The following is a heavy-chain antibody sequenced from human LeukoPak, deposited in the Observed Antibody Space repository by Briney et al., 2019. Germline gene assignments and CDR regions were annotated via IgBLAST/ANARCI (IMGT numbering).Heavy chain of an antibody. CDR3: ARGDYDSSGYYLLDAFDI. Sequence: SETLSLTCTVSGGSISSHYWSWIRQPPRKGVEWMGYIYYSGSTNYNPSLKSRVTISVDTSKNQFSLKLSSVTAADTAVYYCARGDYDSSGYYLLDAFDIWGQGTMVTVSS. J-gene: IGHJ3*02. CDR2: IYYSGST. V-gene: IGHV4-59*11. D-gene: IGHD3-22*01. CDR1: GGSISSHY.